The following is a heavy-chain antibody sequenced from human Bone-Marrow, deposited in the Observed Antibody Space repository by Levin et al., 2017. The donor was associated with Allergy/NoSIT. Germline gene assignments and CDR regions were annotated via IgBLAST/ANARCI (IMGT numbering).Heavy chain of an antibody. CDR1: GGSISSGGYY. V-gene: IGHV4-31*03. Sequence: TSETLSLTCTVSGGSISSGGYYWNWIRHHPGTGLEWIGCVYSRGSTHYNPSLKSRVTISVDMSKNRFSLKLRSVSAADTGIYYCARDPPSSVAPAAAYGMDVWGQGTTVTVSS. D-gene: IGHD2-2*01. J-gene: IGHJ6*02. CDR2: VYSRGST. CDR3: ARDPPSSVAPAAAYGMDV.